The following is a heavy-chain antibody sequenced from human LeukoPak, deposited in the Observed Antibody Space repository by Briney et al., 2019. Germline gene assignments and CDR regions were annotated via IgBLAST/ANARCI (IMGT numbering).Heavy chain of an antibody. D-gene: IGHD4-17*01. CDR2: IRYDGSKA. J-gene: IGHJ5*02. CDR3: AKKTTGDQNRFHP. CDR1: GFTVSSYG. Sequence: GGSLRLSCAASGFTVSSYGMHWVRQAPGKGPEWVAFIRYDGSKAFHADSVKGRFTISRDTSKNTLYLQMNSLRGEDTAVYYWAKKTTGDQNRFHPWGPGTLVIVPP. V-gene: IGHV3-30*02.